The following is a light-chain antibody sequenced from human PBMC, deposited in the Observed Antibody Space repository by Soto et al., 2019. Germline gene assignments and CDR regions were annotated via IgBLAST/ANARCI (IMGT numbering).Light chain of an antibody. J-gene: IGKJ4*01. V-gene: IGKV4-1*01. CDR2: WAS. CDR1: RSLFYSSNHKNY. Sequence: DVVLTQSPDSLSVSLGERATIDFNSSRSLFYSSNHKNYLAWYQHKPGQPPRLLINWASARESGVPDRFSGAGSGTDFTLTISSLQAEDVAVYFCQQYYGTPLTFGGGTKV. CDR3: QQYYGTPLT.